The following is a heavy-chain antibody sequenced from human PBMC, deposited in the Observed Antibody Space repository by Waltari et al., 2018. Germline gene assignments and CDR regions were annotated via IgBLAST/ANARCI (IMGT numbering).Heavy chain of an antibody. CDR1: GGSISSYY. D-gene: IGHD6-13*01. J-gene: IGHJ5*02. Sequence: QVQLQESGPGLVKPSETLSLTCTVSGGSISSYYWSWIRQPPGKGLEWIGYIYYSGSTNYNPSLRSRVTISVDTSKNQFSLKLSSVTAADTAVYYCARYGSWYGNWFDPWGQGTLVTVSS. CDR3: ARYGSWYGNWFDP. CDR2: IYYSGST. V-gene: IGHV4-59*01.